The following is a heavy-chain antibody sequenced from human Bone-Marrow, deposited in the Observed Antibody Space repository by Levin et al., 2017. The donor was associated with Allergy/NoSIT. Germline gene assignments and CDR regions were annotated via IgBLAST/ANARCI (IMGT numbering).Heavy chain of an antibody. J-gene: IGHJ6*02. CDR1: GFTFSIYA. CDR3: GKQLWSAYYYGMDV. D-gene: IGHD5-18*01. CDR2: ISGSGDNT. V-gene: IGHV3-23*01. Sequence: GGSLRLSCAASGFTFSIYAMTWVRQAPGKGLEWVSGISGSGDNTYYADSAKGRFTISRDNSKNTLYLQMNTLRAEDTAVYYCGKQLWSAYYYGMDVWGQGTTVTVS.